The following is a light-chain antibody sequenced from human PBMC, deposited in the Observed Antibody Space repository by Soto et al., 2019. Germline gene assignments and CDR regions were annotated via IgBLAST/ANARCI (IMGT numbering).Light chain of an antibody. J-gene: IGKJ1*01. Sequence: EIVMPQSPATLSVSPGERATLSCRASQSVSSNLAWYQQKPGQAPRLLIYGASTRATGIPARFSGSGSGTEFTLTFSSLQSEDFAVYYCQQYNNWTPWTFGQGTKVELK. CDR1: QSVSSN. CDR3: QQYNNWTPWT. CDR2: GAS. V-gene: IGKV3-15*01.